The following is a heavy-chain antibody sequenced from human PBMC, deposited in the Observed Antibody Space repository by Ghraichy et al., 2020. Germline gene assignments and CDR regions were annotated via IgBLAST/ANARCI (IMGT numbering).Heavy chain of an antibody. Sequence: ASVKVSCKASGYTFTSYGISWVRQAPGQGLEWMGWISAYNGNTNYAQKLQGRVTMTTDTSTSTAYMELRSLRSDDTAVYYCARVPRGRVRGVIIKGGIDYWGQGTLVTVSS. D-gene: IGHD3-10*01. CDR1: GYTFTSYG. V-gene: IGHV1-18*04. J-gene: IGHJ4*02. CDR3: ARVPRGRVRGVIIKGGIDY. CDR2: ISAYNGNT.